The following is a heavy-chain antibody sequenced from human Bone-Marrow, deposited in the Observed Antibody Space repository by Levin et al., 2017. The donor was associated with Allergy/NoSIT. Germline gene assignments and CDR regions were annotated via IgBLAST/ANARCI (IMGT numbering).Heavy chain of an antibody. D-gene: IGHD1-1*01. V-gene: IGHV2-70*12. Sequence: GSGPTLVKPRQTLTLTCTYSGFSLTSSGMCVSWIRQPPGKALQWLTFINWYGSEYYTISLRTRLTISKDTSKSQVVLTMTNMDPDDTATYYCVRHTDTTVTEGVAFDIWGQGTVVTVSS. CDR2: INWYGSE. CDR1: GFSLTSSGMC. J-gene: IGHJ3*02. CDR3: VRHTDTTVTEGVAFDI.